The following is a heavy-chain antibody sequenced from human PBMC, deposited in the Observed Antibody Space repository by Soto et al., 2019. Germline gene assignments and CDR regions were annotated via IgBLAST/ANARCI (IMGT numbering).Heavy chain of an antibody. J-gene: IGHJ4*02. CDR2: IYPGDSDT. Sequence: LGESLKISCKGSGYSITNYWIGWVRQMPGKGLEWMGIIYPGDSDTRYNPSFHGQVTISADKSISTAYLQWSRLKASDTAMYYCARHRYSSSSRFDYWGQGTLVTASS. CDR1: GYSITNYW. CDR3: ARHRYSSSSRFDY. V-gene: IGHV5-51*01. D-gene: IGHD6-6*01.